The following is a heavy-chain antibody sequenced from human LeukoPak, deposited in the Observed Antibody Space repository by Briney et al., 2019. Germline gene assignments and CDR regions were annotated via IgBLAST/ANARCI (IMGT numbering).Heavy chain of an antibody. CDR3: ARAADYLGSGSQLGY. Sequence: SETLSLTCAVYGGSFSGYYWSWIRQPPGEGLEWIGEINHRGSTNYNPSLKSRVTISVDTSKKQFSLKLSSVTAADTAVYYCARAADYLGSGSQLGYWGQGILVTVSS. CDR1: GGSFSGYY. J-gene: IGHJ4*02. V-gene: IGHV4-34*01. D-gene: IGHD3-10*01. CDR2: INHRGST.